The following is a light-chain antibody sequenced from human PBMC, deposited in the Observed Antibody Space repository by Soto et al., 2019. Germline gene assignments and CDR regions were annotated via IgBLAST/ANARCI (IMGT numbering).Light chain of an antibody. CDR3: QQYNDWPRT. Sequence: EIVMTQSPATLSVSPGERVTLSCRASQSVASYIAWYQQRPGQSPRLLMYGASTRATGFPARFSGSGSGTEFTLTISSLQSEDFAVYYCQQYNDWPRTFGQGTKVDI. J-gene: IGKJ1*01. CDR1: QSVASY. V-gene: IGKV3-15*01. CDR2: GAS.